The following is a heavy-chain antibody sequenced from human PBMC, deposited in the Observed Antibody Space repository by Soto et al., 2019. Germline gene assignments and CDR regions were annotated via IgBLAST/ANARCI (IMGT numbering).Heavy chain of an antibody. V-gene: IGHV3-23*01. CDR2: ISGSGGAT. CDR3: AKAGRPYYDLWSENRFDP. J-gene: IGHJ5*02. CDR1: GFTFSSYA. D-gene: IGHD3-3*01. Sequence: EVQLLESGGDLVQPGGSLRLSCAASGFTFSSYAMTWVRQAPGKGLEWVSSISGSGGATYYADSVKGRFTISRDDSKSTLYLHMNSLRDEDTALYYCAKAGRPYYDLWSENRFDPWGQGTLVTVSS.